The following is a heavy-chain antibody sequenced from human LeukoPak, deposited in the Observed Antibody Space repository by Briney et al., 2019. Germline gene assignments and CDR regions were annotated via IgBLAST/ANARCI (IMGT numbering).Heavy chain of an antibody. J-gene: IGHJ4*02. CDR3: ARELYYGSGSYFDY. D-gene: IGHD3-10*01. CDR1: GFMFSSYE. V-gene: IGHV3-48*03. Sequence: GGSLRLSCAASGFMFSSYEMNWVRQAPGKGLEWVSYISNSGSTIYYADSVKGRFTISRDNAKNSVYLQMNSLRAEDTAVYYCARELYYGSGSYFDYWGQGTLVTVSS. CDR2: ISNSGSTI.